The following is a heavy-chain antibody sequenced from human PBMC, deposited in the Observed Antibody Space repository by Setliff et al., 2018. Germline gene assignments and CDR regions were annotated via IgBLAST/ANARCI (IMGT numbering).Heavy chain of an antibody. D-gene: IGHD3-10*01. CDR3: AKGRGEMDS. V-gene: IGHV4-59*04. J-gene: IGHJ4*02. CDR2: IRLGGTT. Sequence: SETLSLTCIVSGGSFSNYHWGWIRQPPGKGLEWIGNIRLGGTTYYNPSLKNRVTMSIDTSKNQFSLNVRSVTAADPAIYYCAKGRGEMDSWGQGILVTVSS. CDR1: GGSFSNYH.